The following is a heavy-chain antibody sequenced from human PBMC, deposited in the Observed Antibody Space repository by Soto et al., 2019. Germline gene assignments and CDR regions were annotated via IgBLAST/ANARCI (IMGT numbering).Heavy chain of an antibody. CDR1: GGSISSYY. V-gene: IGHV4-59*01. Sequence: PSETLSLTCTVSGGSISSYYWSWIRQPPGKGLEWIGYIYYSGSTNYNPSLKSRVTISVDTSKNQFSLKLSSVTAADTAVYYCARVGQLYGFDIWGQGTMVTVS. CDR3: ARVGQLYGFDI. CDR2: IYYSGST. J-gene: IGHJ3*02. D-gene: IGHD6-13*01.